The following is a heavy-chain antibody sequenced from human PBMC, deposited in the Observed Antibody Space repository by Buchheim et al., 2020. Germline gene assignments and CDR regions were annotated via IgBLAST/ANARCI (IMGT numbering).Heavy chain of an antibody. Sequence: QVQLVESGGGVVQPGRSLRLSCAASGFTFSSYAMHWVRQAPGKGLEWVAVISYDGSNKYYADSVKGRFTISRDNSKNTLYLQMNSLRAEDTAVYYCARGRGYCSSTSCPAHNDAFDIWGQGT. V-gene: IGHV3-30-3*01. CDR2: ISYDGSNK. CDR3: ARGRGYCSSTSCPAHNDAFDI. D-gene: IGHD2-2*01. J-gene: IGHJ3*02. CDR1: GFTFSSYA.